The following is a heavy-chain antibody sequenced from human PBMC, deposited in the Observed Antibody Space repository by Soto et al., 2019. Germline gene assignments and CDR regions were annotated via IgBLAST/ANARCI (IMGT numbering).Heavy chain of an antibody. J-gene: IGHJ4*02. CDR3: ARDKITGLFDY. D-gene: IGHD2-8*02. V-gene: IGHV4-34*01. CDR1: GGFFSGYY. Sequence: PSEALSLTCAVYGGFFSGYYWPWIRQPPGKGLEWNGEINHSGSTNYNPSLKSRVTISVETSKNQFSLKLTSVTAADTAVYYCARDKITGLFDYWGQGTLVTVSS. CDR2: INHSGST.